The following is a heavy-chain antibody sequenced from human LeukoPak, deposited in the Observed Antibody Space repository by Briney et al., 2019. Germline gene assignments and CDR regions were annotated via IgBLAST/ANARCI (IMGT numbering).Heavy chain of an antibody. Sequence: ASVKVSCKASGYTFTGYYMHWARQAPGQGLEWMGWINPNSGGTNYAQKFQGWVTMTRDTSISTAYMGLSRLRSDDTAVYYCARGGGTWIQLWRADQYYFDYWGQGTLVTVSS. J-gene: IGHJ4*02. V-gene: IGHV1-2*04. CDR1: GYTFTGYY. CDR3: ARGGGTWIQLWRADQYYFDY. D-gene: IGHD5-18*01. CDR2: INPNSGGT.